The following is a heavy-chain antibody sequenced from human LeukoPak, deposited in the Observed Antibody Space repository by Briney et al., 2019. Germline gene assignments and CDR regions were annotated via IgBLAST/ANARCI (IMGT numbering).Heavy chain of an antibody. CDR3: AGRRAGLDWLDP. CDR2: IHCDGRT. Sequence: SETLSLTCTVSGDSSSNTNYYWDWIRQPPGKGLEWIGAIHCDGRTYYNPSLKSRVTISVDTSENQFSLKLSSVTAADTAIYYCAGRRAGLDWLDPWGQGTLVAVSS. D-gene: IGHD6-19*01. V-gene: IGHV4-39*01. CDR1: GDSSSNTNYY. J-gene: IGHJ5*02.